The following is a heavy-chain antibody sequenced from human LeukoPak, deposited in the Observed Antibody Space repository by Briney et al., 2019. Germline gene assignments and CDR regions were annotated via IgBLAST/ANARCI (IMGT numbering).Heavy chain of an antibody. D-gene: IGHD4-17*01. J-gene: IGHJ4*02. Sequence: GGSLRLSCAASGFTFSSYAMSWVRQAPGKGLEWVSSISGSGGGTYYADSVKGRFTISRDNSKNILFLQMNSLRAEDTAVYYCARERRLTTAFDYWGQGTLVTVSS. CDR1: GFTFSSYA. CDR2: ISGSGGGT. V-gene: IGHV3-23*01. CDR3: ARERRLTTAFDY.